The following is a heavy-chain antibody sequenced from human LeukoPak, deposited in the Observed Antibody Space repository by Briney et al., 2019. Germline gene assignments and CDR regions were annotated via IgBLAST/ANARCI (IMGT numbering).Heavy chain of an antibody. V-gene: IGHV4-39*01. J-gene: IGHJ4*02. CDR1: GGSISGSSYY. CDR3: ARRFRGPDY. Sequence: SETLSLTCTVSGGSISGSSYYWGWIRQPPGKGLEWIGSIYYSGSTYYNPSLKSRVTISVDTSKNQFSLKLSSVTAADTAVYYCARRFRGPDYWGQGTLVTVSS. CDR2: IYYSGST. D-gene: IGHD3-10*01.